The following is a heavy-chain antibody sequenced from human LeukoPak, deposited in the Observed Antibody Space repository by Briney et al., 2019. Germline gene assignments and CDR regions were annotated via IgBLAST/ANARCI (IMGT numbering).Heavy chain of an antibody. CDR2: IYYSGST. CDR3: ARDQTQRYGDPRWFDP. V-gene: IGHV4-61*01. J-gene: IGHJ5*02. CDR1: CGSISSGSYY. Sequence: SETLSLTCTVSCGSISSGSYYWSWIRQPPGKGLEWIGYIYYSGSTNYNPSLKSRVTISVDTSKNQFSLKLSSVTAADTAVYYCARDQTQRYGDPRWFDPWGQGTLVTVSS. D-gene: IGHD4-17*01.